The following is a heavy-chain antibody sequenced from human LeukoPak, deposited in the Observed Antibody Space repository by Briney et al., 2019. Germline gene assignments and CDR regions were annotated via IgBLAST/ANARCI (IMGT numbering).Heavy chain of an antibody. Sequence: SETLSLTCAVSSGSIFNSNWWSWVRQPPGKGLEWIGQIFHSGSTSYSPSLKSRVTISVDTSTNQFSLKLSSVAAADTAVYYCARHVDGVVSTKLDYWGQGALVTVSS. J-gene: IGHJ4*02. CDR3: ARHVDGVVSTKLDY. CDR2: IFHSGST. CDR1: SGSIFNSNW. V-gene: IGHV4-4*02. D-gene: IGHD3-22*01.